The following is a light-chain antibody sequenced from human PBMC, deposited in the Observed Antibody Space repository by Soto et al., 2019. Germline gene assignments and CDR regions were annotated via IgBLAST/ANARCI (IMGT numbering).Light chain of an antibody. V-gene: IGLV2-14*01. Sequence: QSALTQPASVSGSPGQSVTISCTGTTSDVGGYHYVSWYQHHPGKAPKLMIYEISTRPSGVSDRFSGSKSGNTASLTISGLQAEDEADYYCSSYTSSSTLGFGTGTKVTVL. J-gene: IGLJ1*01. CDR3: SSYTSSSTLG. CDR2: EIS. CDR1: TSDVGGYHY.